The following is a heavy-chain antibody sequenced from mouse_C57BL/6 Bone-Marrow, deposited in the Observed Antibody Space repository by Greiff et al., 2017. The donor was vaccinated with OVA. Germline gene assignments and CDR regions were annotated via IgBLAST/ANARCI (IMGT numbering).Heavy chain of an antibody. V-gene: IGHV1-81*01. D-gene: IGHD3-2*02. CDR2: IYPRSGNT. Sequence: QVQLQQSGAELARPGASVKLSCKASGYTFTSYGISWVKQRTGQGLEWIGEIYPRSGNTYYNEKFKGKATLTADKSSSTAYMELRSLTSADSAVYFCARGTGYPNYFAYWGQGTTLTVSS. CDR1: GYTFTSYG. J-gene: IGHJ2*01. CDR3: ARGTGYPNYFAY.